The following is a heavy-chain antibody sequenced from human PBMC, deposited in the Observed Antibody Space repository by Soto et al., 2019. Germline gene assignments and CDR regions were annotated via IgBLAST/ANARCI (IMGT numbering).Heavy chain of an antibody. Sequence: SETLSLTCTFSGDSMTKYYWSWIRQTAGKGLEWIGRVYMSGSTNYNPSLKSRVTMSIDTSNNHFSLDLKSVTAADTAVYYCARTVGAAYYFDFWGQGALVTVSS. D-gene: IGHD1-26*01. CDR1: GDSMTKYY. V-gene: IGHV4-4*07. CDR2: VYMSGST. J-gene: IGHJ4*02. CDR3: ARTVGAAYYFDF.